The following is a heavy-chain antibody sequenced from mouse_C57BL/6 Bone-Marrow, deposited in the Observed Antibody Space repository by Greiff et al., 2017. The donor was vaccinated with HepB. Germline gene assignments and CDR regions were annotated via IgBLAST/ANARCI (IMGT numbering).Heavy chain of an antibody. CDR2: IYPGSGNT. D-gene: IGHD1-1*02. Sequence: VQLQQSGAELVRPGASVKLSCKASGYTFTDYYINWVKQRPGQGLEWIARIYPGSGNTYYNEKFKGKATLTAEKSSSTAYMQLSSLTSEDSAVYFCAREVLWVWGFAYWGQGTLVTVSA. CDR1: GYTFTDYY. V-gene: IGHV1-76*01. J-gene: IGHJ3*01. CDR3: AREVLWVWGFAY.